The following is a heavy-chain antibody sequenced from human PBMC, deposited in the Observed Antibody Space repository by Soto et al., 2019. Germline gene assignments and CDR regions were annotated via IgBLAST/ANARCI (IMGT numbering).Heavy chain of an antibody. V-gene: IGHV4-61*01. D-gene: IGHD2-21*01. CDR3: ARDVYYGGFSLGY. Sequence: PSETLSLSCTVSGGSVSSGSYYWSWIRQPPGKGLEWIGYIYYSGSTNYNPSLKSRVTISVDTSKNQLSLEMSSVTAADTAVYFCARDVYYGGFSLGYWGHGILVTSPQ. CDR2: IYYSGST. CDR1: GGSVSSGSYY. J-gene: IGHJ4*01.